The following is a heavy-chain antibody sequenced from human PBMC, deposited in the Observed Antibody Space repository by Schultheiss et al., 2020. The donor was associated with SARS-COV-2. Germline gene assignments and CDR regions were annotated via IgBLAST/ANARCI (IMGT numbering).Heavy chain of an antibody. CDR2: ISSSSSYI. D-gene: IGHD6-6*01. CDR3: ARGIAARPAY. J-gene: IGHJ4*02. Sequence: SCAASGFTFSSYSMNWVRQAPGKGLEWVSSISSSSSYIYYADSVKGRFTISRDNAKNSLYLQMNSLRAEDTAVYYCARGIAARPAYWGQGTLVTVSS. V-gene: IGHV3-21*01. CDR1: GFTFSSYS.